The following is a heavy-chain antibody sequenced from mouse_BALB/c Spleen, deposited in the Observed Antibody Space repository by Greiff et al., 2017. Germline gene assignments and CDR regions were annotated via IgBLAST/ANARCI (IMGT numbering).Heavy chain of an antibody. J-gene: IGHJ2*01. CDR1: GFAFSSYD. CDR3: ARRGGSYFDY. Sequence: EVKVVESGGGLVKPGGSLKLSCAASGFAFSSYDMSWVRQTPEKRLEWVAYISSGGGSTYYPDTVKGRFTISRDNAKNTLYLQMSSLKSEDTAMYYCARRGGSYFDYWGQGTTLTVSS. D-gene: IGHD1-1*01. CDR2: ISSGGGST. V-gene: IGHV5-12-1*01.